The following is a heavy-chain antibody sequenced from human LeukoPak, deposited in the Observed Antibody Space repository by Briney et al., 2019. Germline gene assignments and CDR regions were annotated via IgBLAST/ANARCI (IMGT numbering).Heavy chain of an antibody. CDR3: VRGWAPRGEKSSFAS. J-gene: IGHJ4*02. Sequence: PSETLSLTCTVSGASINSGYWTWVRQVAGKGLEWICRIFASGSTNYNPYLRSRITMSVDTSKNQFSLDLSSVTAADTGVYYCVRGWAPRGEKSSFASWGQGTLVTVSS. CDR1: GASINSGY. CDR2: IFASGST. D-gene: IGHD3-10*01. V-gene: IGHV4-4*07.